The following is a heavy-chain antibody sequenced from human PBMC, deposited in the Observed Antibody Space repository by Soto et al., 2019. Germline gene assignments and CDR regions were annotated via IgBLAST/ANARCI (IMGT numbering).Heavy chain of an antibody. CDR3: AGAVTAMARDYYYYYYGMDV. CDR1: GGSFSGYY. J-gene: IGHJ6*02. Sequence: SETLSLTCAVYGGSFSGYYWSWIRQPPGKGLEWIGEINHSGSTNYNPSLKSRVTISVDTSKNQFSLKLSSVTAADTAVYYCAGAVTAMARDYYYYYYGMDVWGQGTTVTVSS. CDR2: INHSGST. V-gene: IGHV4-34*01. D-gene: IGHD5-18*01.